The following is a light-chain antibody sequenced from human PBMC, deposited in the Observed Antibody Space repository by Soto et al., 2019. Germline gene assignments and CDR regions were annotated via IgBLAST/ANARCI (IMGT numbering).Light chain of an antibody. CDR2: DAW. V-gene: IGKV3-11*01. J-gene: IGKJ5*01. Sequence: VLTLPPATLXLXPGEXATLXCRASQSVRNYLAVDQEEPGQGPRVLIHDAWARSTDIRDRFSASGSGTDLTLHPSNLKPAGFAVYYLPQYSRWGTFGQTTRMEIK. CDR3: PQYSRWGT. CDR1: QSVRNY.